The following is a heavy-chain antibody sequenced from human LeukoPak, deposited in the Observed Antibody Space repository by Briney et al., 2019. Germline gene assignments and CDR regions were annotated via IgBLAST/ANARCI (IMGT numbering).Heavy chain of an antibody. J-gene: IGHJ3*02. D-gene: IGHD2-21*02. CDR1: GFTFSSYA. Sequence: GGSLRLSCAASGFTFSSYAMHWVRQAPGKGLEWVAVISYDGSNKYYADSVKGRFTISRDNSKNTLYLQMNSLRAEDTAVYYCARDLGHCGGDCYDAFDIWGQGTMVTVSS. CDR2: ISYDGSNK. CDR3: ARDLGHCGGDCYDAFDI. V-gene: IGHV3-30*04.